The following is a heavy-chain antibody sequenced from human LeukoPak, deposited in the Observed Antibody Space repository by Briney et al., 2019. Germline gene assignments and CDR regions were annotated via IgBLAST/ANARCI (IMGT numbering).Heavy chain of an antibody. CDR1: GFTVNSSY. CDR3: ARGGGYYAIDY. V-gene: IGHV3-53*01. J-gene: IGHJ4*02. D-gene: IGHD1-26*01. CDR2: VYSDDTT. Sequence: GGSLRLSCEASGFTVNSSYMNWVRQAPGKGLEWVSVVYSDDTTYYADSVKGRFTISRDNSKNTLYLQMNNLRAEDTAVYYCARGGGYYAIDYWGQGTLVTVSS.